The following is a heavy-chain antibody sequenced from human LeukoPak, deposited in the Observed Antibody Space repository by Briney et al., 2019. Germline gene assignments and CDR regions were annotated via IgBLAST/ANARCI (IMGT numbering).Heavy chain of an antibody. Sequence: PGGSLRLSRVASGFTFSNYAMTSVRPAPGKGLEMVSGIYGDDDKTVYGDAVKGRFTISRDNSKNTLFLQMNSLRADDTAVYYCAKTQGYYDAWGQGVLVTVSS. CDR1: GFTFSNYA. J-gene: IGHJ5*02. CDR2: IYGDDDKT. V-gene: IGHV3-23*01. CDR3: AKTQGYYDA. D-gene: IGHD2-15*01.